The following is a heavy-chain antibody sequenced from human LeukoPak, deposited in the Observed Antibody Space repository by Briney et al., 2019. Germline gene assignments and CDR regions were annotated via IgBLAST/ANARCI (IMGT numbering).Heavy chain of an antibody. V-gene: IGHV3-21*01. CDR1: GFTVSSNY. J-gene: IGHJ1*01. CDR3: ARARLGGIAARPDFQH. CDR2: ISSSSSYI. D-gene: IGHD6-6*01. Sequence: PGGSLRLSCAASGFTVSSNYMNWVRQAPGKGLEWVSSISSSSSYIYYADSVKGRFTISRDNAKNSLYLQMNSLRAEDTAVYYCARARLGGIAARPDFQHWGQGTLVTVSS.